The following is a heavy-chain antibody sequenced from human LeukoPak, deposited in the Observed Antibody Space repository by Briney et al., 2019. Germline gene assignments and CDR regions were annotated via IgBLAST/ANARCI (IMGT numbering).Heavy chain of an antibody. Sequence: GGSLRLSCAASGFTFSSYAMSWVRQAPGKGLEWVSAISGSGGSTYYADSVKGRFTISRDNSKNTLYLQMNSLRAEDTAVYYCAKTRLLHYYESSGYHGWYFDYWGQGTLVTVSS. CDR3: AKTRLLHYYESSGYHGWYFDY. D-gene: IGHD3-22*01. CDR2: ISGSGGST. CDR1: GFTFSSYA. J-gene: IGHJ4*02. V-gene: IGHV3-23*01.